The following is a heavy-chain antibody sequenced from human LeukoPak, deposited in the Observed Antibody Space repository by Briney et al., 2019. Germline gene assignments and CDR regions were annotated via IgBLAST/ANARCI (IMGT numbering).Heavy chain of an antibody. J-gene: IGHJ4*02. CDR1: GGSISSGNHF. CDR3: ARRAYSSSSFDY. CDR2: IYYSGRA. V-gene: IGHV4-39*01. Sequence: PSETLSLTCTVSGGSISSGNHFWGWIRQPPGKGLEWIGIIYYSGRAYFNPSLKSRVTISVDTSKNQFSLKLSSVTAADPAVYYCARRAYSSSSFDYWGQGTLVTVSS. D-gene: IGHD6-6*01.